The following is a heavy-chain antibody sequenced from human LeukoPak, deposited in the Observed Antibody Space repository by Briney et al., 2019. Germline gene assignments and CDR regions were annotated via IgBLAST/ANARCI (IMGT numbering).Heavy chain of an antibody. Sequence: PSETLSLTCAVYGGSFSGYYWSWIRQPPGKGLEWIGEINHSGSTNYNPSLKSRVTISVDTSKNQFSLKLSSVTAADTAVYYCARISYCTNGVCYASAFDIWGQGTMVTASS. V-gene: IGHV4-34*01. CDR3: ARISYCTNGVCYASAFDI. D-gene: IGHD2-8*01. CDR1: GGSFSGYY. CDR2: INHSGST. J-gene: IGHJ3*02.